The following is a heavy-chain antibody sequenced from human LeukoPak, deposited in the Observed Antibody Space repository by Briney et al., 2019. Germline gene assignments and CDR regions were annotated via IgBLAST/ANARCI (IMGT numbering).Heavy chain of an antibody. J-gene: IGHJ4*02. CDR3: ASFYGSGSYELDY. CDR2: IYYSGST. Sequence: PSETLSLTCTVSGGSISSGDYSWSWIRQPPGKGLEWIGYIYYSGSTYYNPSLKSRVTISVDRSKNQFSLKLSSVTAADTAVYYCASFYGSGSYELDYWGQGTLVTVSS. V-gene: IGHV4-30-4*08. CDR1: GGSISSGDYS. D-gene: IGHD3-10*01.